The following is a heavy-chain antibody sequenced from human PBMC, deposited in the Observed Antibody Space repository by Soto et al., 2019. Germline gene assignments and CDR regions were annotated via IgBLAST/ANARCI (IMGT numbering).Heavy chain of an antibody. V-gene: IGHV4-61*01. CDR1: GGSVTSGSYQ. J-gene: IGHJ4*02. Sequence: QVQLQESGPGLVKPSETLSLTCTVSGGSVTSGSYQWSWIRQPPGKGLERIGYIYYTGSTNYNPSLKSRVTISVDTSKNQFSLKLSSVTAADTAVYFCARGQTGTNYFDYWGQGALVTVSS. CDR3: ARGQTGTNYFDY. CDR2: IYYTGST. D-gene: IGHD1-7*01.